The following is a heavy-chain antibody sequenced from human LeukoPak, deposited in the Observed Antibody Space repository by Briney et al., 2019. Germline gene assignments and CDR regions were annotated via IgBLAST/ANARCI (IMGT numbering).Heavy chain of an antibody. Sequence: SVKVSCKASGGTFSSYTISWVRQAPGQGLEWMGGIIPIFGTVSNAQKFQGRVTITTDESTSTAYMELSSLRTEDTAVYYCARQGFCTNGVCYSWFDPWGQGTLVTVSS. CDR2: IIPIFGTV. D-gene: IGHD2-8*01. V-gene: IGHV1-69*05. CDR3: ARQGFCTNGVCYSWFDP. CDR1: GGTFSSYT. J-gene: IGHJ5*02.